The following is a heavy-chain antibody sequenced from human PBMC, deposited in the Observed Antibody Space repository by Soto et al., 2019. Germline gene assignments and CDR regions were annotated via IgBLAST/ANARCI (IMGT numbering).Heavy chain of an antibody. CDR1: GGTFSSYA. D-gene: IGHD6-6*01. V-gene: IGHV1-69*06. CDR2: VIPIFGTA. Sequence: QVQLVQSGAEVKKPGSSVTVSCKASGGTFSSYAISWVRQAPGQGLEWMGGVIPIFGTANYAQKFQSRDTITADKSTSTAYMEMSRVSSENTAVDWCANSSSSEESFDYWGQGTLVTVSS. CDR3: ANSSSSEESFDY. J-gene: IGHJ4*02.